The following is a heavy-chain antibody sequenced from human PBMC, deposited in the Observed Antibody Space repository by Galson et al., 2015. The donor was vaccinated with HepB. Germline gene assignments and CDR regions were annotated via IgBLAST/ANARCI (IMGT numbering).Heavy chain of an antibody. D-gene: IGHD3-22*01. CDR2: ISSSSSYI. CDR1: GFTFSSYS. V-gene: IGHV3-21*01. CDR3: ARLGLYYYDSSGYPGMDV. Sequence: SLRLSCAASGFTFSSYSMNWVRQAPGKGLEWVSSISSSSSYIYYADSVKGRFTISRDNAKNSLYLQMNSLRAEDTAVYYCARLGLYYYDSSGYPGMDVWGKGTTVTVSS. J-gene: IGHJ6*04.